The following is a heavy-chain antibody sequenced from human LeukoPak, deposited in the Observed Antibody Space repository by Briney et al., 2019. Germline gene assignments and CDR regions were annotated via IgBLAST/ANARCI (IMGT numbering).Heavy chain of an antibody. CDR1: GDSINSLDL. CDR3: AGLVGRYSSGLYYYYFDY. CDR2: MYLSRTT. V-gene: IGHV4-4*02. D-gene: IGHD3-22*01. Sequence: SGTLSLTCTVSGDSINSLDLWSWVRQPPGKGLEWIGEMYLSRTTHSNPSVKSRVTISIDKSKNQFFLNLSSVTAADTAVYYCAGLVGRYSSGLYYYYFDYWGQGTLVTVSS. J-gene: IGHJ4*02.